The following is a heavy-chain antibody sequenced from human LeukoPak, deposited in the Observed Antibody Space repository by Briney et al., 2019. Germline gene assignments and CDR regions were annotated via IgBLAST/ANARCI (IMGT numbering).Heavy chain of an antibody. CDR1: GYTFTSYG. V-gene: IGHV1-18*01. D-gene: IGHD2-15*01. J-gene: IGHJ5*02. CDR3: ARDEAWGYCSESSCHAELGNNWLDP. CDR2: ISGYNGNT. Sequence: ASVKVSCKASGYTFTSYGISWVRQAPGQGLEWMGWISGYNGNTNYAQKFQGRFTMTTDTYTNTAYMGLRSLRSDDTAVYYCARDEAWGYCSESSCHAELGNNWLDPWGQGALVTVSS.